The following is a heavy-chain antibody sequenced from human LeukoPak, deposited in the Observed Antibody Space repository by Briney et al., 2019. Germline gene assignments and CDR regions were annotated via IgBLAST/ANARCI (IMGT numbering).Heavy chain of an antibody. Sequence: PGGSLRLSCAASGFTFSSYSMNWVRQAPGKGLEWVSYISSSSSTIYYADSVKGRFTISRDNAKNSLYLQMNSLRAEDTAVYYCARERGSDYWGQGTLVTVSS. CDR1: GFTFSSYS. CDR3: ARERGSDY. CDR2: ISSSSSTI. V-gene: IGHV3-48*01. D-gene: IGHD3-10*01. J-gene: IGHJ4*02.